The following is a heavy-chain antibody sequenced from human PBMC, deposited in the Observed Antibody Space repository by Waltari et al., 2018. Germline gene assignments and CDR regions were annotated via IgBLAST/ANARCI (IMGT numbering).Heavy chain of an antibody. CDR2: IYHSGRT. CDR1: GYSISSGYY. J-gene: IGHJ4*02. D-gene: IGHD5-12*01. Sequence: QVQLQESGPGLVKPSETLSLTCAVSGYSISSGYYWGWIRQPPGKGLEWIGSIYHSGRTYYNPSLKSRVTISVDTSKNQFSLKLSSVTAADTAVYYCASRRDGYMRRYFDYWGQGTLVTVSS. V-gene: IGHV4-38-2*01. CDR3: ASRRDGYMRRYFDY.